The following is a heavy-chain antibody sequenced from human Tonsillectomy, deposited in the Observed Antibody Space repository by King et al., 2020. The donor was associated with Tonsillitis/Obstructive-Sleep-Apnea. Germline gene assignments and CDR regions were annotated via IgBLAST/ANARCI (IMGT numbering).Heavy chain of an antibody. CDR2: INAGNDNT. D-gene: IGHD2-15*01. J-gene: IGHJ6*03. CDR1: GYTFTTYS. CDR3: AGGGAHVVVRGDYDMDV. Sequence: QLVQSGAEVKKPGASVKVSCKASGYTFTTYSMHWVRQAPGQRLEWMGWINAGNDNTKYSQKFQGRVTITRDTSASTAYMELSSLRSEDSAVYYCAGGGAHVVVRGDYDMDVWGKGTTVTVSS. V-gene: IGHV1-3*01.